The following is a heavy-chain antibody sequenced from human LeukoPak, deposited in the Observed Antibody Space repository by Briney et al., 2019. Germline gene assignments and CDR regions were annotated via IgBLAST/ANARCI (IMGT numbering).Heavy chain of an antibody. V-gene: IGHV7-4-1*02. CDR2: INTNTGNP. D-gene: IGHD6-13*01. CDR3: ARDLTAKYSSSWYLDAFDI. CDR1: GGTFSSYA. Sequence: ASVKVSCKASGGTFSSYAISWVRQAPGQGLEWMGWINTNTGNPTYAQGFTGRFVFSLDTSVSTAYLQISSLKAEDTAVYYCARDLTAKYSSSWYLDAFDIWGQGTMVTVSS. J-gene: IGHJ3*02.